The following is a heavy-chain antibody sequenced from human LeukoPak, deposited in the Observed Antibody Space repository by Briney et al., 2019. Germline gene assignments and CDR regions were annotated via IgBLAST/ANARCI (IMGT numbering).Heavy chain of an antibody. D-gene: IGHD4-17*01. CDR3: ARGPLGDEFADAFDI. Sequence: PSETLSLTCTVSGGSISSGSYYWSWIRQPAGKGLEWIGRIYTSGSTSYNPSLKSRVTISVDTSKNQFSLKLSSVTAADTAVYYCARGPLGDEFADAFDIWGQGTMVTVSS. CDR2: IYTSGST. J-gene: IGHJ3*02. V-gene: IGHV4-61*02. CDR1: GGSISSGSYY.